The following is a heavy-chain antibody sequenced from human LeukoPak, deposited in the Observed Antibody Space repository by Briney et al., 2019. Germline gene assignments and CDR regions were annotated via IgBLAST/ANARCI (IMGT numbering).Heavy chain of an antibody. D-gene: IGHD4-17*01. CDR3: ARETGGAIGSTDFDD. V-gene: IGHV3-21*01. CDR2: ISSSSYI. Sequence: PGGSLRLSCAASGFTFSSYSMNWVRQAPGKGLEWVSSISSSSYIYYADSVKGRFTISKDNAKNSLYLQMNSLRAEDTAVYYCARETGGAIGSTDFDDWGQGTLVTVSS. J-gene: IGHJ4*02. CDR1: GFTFSSYS.